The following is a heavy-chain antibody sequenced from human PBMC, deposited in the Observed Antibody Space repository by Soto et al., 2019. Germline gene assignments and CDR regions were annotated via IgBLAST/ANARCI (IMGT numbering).Heavy chain of an antibody. CDR3: ASPSIVASSSGWDRWFDP. CDR2: IIPIFGTA. D-gene: IGHD6-19*01. CDR1: GGTFSSYA. V-gene: IGHV1-69*13. J-gene: IGHJ5*02. Sequence: VASVKVSCKASGGTFSSYAISWVRQAPGQGLEWMGGIIPIFGTANYAQKFQGRVTITADESTSTAYMELSSLRSEDTAVYYCASPSIVASSSGWDRWFDPWGQGXLVTVYS.